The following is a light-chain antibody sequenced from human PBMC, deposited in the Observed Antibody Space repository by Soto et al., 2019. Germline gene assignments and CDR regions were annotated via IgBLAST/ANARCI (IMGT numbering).Light chain of an antibody. Sequence: EIVLTQSPGTLSLSPGERATLSCRTSQSVSSSYLAWYQQKPGQAPRLLIYGASRRATGIPDRFSGSGSGTDFTLTISRLEPEDLAVYYCQQYGTSFWTFGQGTTVEIK. V-gene: IGKV3-20*01. J-gene: IGKJ1*01. CDR2: GAS. CDR1: QSVSSSY. CDR3: QQYGTSFWT.